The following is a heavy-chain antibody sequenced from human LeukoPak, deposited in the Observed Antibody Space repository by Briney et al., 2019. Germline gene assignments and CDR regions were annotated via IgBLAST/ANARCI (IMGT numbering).Heavy chain of an antibody. CDR3: ARRSSSWKNWFDP. CDR2: IYYSGTN. Sequence: PSETLSLTCTVSGGSIDSNSWTWIRQPPGKGMEWIGYIYYSGTNNYNPSLKSRVTMSVYMSKNQFSLKLSSVTAADTAVYYCARRSSSWKNWFDPWGQGTLVTVSS. D-gene: IGHD6-13*01. V-gene: IGHV4-59*01. CDR1: GGSIDSNS. J-gene: IGHJ5*02.